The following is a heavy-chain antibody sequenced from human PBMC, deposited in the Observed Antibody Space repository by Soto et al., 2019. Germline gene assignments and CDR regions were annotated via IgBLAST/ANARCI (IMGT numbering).Heavy chain of an antibody. CDR3: ARTGILITFGVGAFDI. Sequence: SETQCLTSTVAGGSISSSGCYWGWIRQHPGKGLEWIGSIYYSGSTYYNPSLKSRVTISVDTSKNQFSLKLSAVTAADTAVYYCARTGILITFGVGAFDIWGQGTMVTVSS. V-gene: IGHV4-39*01. CDR2: IYYSGST. D-gene: IGHD3-16*01. CDR1: GGSISSSGCY. J-gene: IGHJ3*02.